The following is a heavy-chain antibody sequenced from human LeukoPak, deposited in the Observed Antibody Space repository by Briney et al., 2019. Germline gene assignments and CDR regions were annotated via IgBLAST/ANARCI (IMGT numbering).Heavy chain of an antibody. V-gene: IGHV1-18*01. CDR3: ERGSPGYCGGDCYKRAFDI. D-gene: IGHD2-21*02. CDR2: ISAYNGNT. CDR1: GYTFTSYG. J-gene: IGHJ3*02. Sequence: GASVTVSCMASGYTFTSYGISWVRQAPGHGREWVGWISAYNGNTNYAQKLQGGVTMTTDTSTSTAYMELRSLRSDGTAVYYCERGSPGYCGGDCYKRAFDIWGQGTMVTVSS.